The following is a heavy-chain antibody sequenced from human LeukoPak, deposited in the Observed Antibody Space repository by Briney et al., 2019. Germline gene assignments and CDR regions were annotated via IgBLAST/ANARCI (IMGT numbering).Heavy chain of an antibody. Sequence: GASVKVSCKASGYTFTSYAMNWVRQAPGQGLEWMGWINTNTGNPTYVQGFTGRFVFSLDTSVSTAYLQISSLKTEDTAVYYCARVSQSRGEWLFDYWGQGTLVSVSS. J-gene: IGHJ4*02. CDR1: GYTFTSYA. CDR2: INTNTGNP. CDR3: ARVSQSRGEWLFDY. V-gene: IGHV7-4-1*02. D-gene: IGHD3-3*01.